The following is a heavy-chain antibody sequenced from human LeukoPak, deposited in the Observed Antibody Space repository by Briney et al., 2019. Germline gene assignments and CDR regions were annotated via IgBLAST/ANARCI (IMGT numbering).Heavy chain of an antibody. Sequence: GASVKVSCKASGYTFTSYYMHWVRQAPGQGLEWMGIINPSGGSTSYAQKFQGRVIMTRDMSTSTVYMELSSLRSEDTAVYYCARKGKSGSYYNSFDYWGQGTLVTVSS. V-gene: IGHV1-46*01. CDR2: INPSGGST. D-gene: IGHD1-26*01. CDR1: GYTFTSYY. CDR3: ARKGKSGSYYNSFDY. J-gene: IGHJ4*02.